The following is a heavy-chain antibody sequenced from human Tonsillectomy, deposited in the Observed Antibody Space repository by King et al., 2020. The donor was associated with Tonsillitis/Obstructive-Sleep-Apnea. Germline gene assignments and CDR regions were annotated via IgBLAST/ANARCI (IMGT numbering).Heavy chain of an antibody. J-gene: IGHJ6*03. CDR3: ARVPPCISGYYYLDV. CDR2: IKQDGSEK. Sequence: VQLVESGGGLVQPGGSLRLSCAASGFTFSRYWMSWVRQAPGKGLEWVANIKQDGSEKYYVDSVKGRFTISRDNAKNSLYLQMNSLRTEDTAGYYCARVPPCISGYYYLDVWGKGTTVTVSS. V-gene: IGHV3-7*03. CDR1: GFTFSRYW. D-gene: IGHD1-20*01.